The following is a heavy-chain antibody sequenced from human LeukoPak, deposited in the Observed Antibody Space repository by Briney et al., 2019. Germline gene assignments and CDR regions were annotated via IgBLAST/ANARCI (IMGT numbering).Heavy chain of an antibody. D-gene: IGHD2-21*02. V-gene: IGHV3-21*01. CDR3: ARGGGDGLDY. Sequence: PGRSLGLSCAASGFTFSSYGMNWVRQAPGKGLEWVSSISSSSSYIYYADSVKGRFTISRDNAKNSLYLQMNSLRAEDTAVYYCARGGGDGLDYWGQGTLVTVSS. CDR1: GFTFSSYG. J-gene: IGHJ4*02. CDR2: ISSSSSYI.